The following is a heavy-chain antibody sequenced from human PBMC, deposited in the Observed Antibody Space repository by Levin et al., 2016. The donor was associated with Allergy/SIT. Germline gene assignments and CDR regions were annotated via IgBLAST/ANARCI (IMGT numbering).Heavy chain of an antibody. Sequence: SETLSLTCTVSGGSISSGGYYWSWIRQHPGKGLEWIGYIYYSGSTYYNPSLKSRVTISVDTSKNQFSLKLSSVTAADTAVYYCARAPVDYGGNSFYYYGMDVWGQGTTVTVSS. D-gene: IGHD4-23*01. CDR3: ARAPVDYGGNSFYYYGMDV. V-gene: IGHV4-31*03. CDR1: GGSISSGGYY. CDR2: IYYSGST. J-gene: IGHJ6*02.